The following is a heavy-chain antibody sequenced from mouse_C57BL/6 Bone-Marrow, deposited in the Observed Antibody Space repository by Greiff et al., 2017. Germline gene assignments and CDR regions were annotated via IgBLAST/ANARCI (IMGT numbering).Heavy chain of an antibody. D-gene: IGHD4-1*02. CDR3: NSQLALAY. V-gene: IGHV1-11*01. J-gene: IGHJ3*01. CDR2: IYPASGET. CDR1: GYTFTDHI. Sequence: QVQLQQPGAELASPGASVTLSCKASGYTFTDHIMNWVKKRPGQGLEWIGRIYPASGETNYNQKFMGKATFTVDRSSSTAYMELNSLTSEDPAVSPYNSQLALAYWGQGTLVTVSA.